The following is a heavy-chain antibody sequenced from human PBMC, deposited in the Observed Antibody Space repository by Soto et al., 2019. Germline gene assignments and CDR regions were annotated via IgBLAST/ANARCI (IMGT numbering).Heavy chain of an antibody. D-gene: IGHD3-3*01. CDR1: GFTFSSYG. J-gene: IGHJ6*02. Sequence: PVGSLRLSCAASGFTFSSYGMHWVRQAPGKGPEWVAVISYDGSNKYYADSVKGRFTISRDNSKNTLYLQMNSLRAEDTAVYYCAKDRRITIFGVVPSPTYGMDVWGQGTTVTVS. CDR3: AKDRRITIFGVVPSPTYGMDV. CDR2: ISYDGSNK. V-gene: IGHV3-30*18.